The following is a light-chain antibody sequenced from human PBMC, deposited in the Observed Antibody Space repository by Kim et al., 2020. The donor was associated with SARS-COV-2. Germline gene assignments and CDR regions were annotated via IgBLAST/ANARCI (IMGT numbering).Light chain of an antibody. V-gene: IGLV3-19*01. CDR3: NSRDSSVNHV. J-gene: IGLJ2*01. Sequence: VALGQTVKSTCQRDSLNNYYAAWYQQQPGQAPVLVVYGKNNRPSGIPDRFSGSSAGDTASLTITGAQAEDEADYYCNSRDSSVNHVFGGGTQLTVL. CDR1: SLNNYY. CDR2: GKN.